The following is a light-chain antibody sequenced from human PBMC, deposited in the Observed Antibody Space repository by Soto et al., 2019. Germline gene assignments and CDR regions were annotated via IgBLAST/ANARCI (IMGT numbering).Light chain of an antibody. CDR1: QSVSRN. Sequence: DIVLTQSPATLSVSPGERATLSCRASQSVSRNLAWYQQRPGQAPRLLISGASTRATGIAARFSGSGSGRELTLTISSLQSEDSALYYCQQYSNWPTFGQGTRLEIK. CDR2: GAS. J-gene: IGKJ5*01. V-gene: IGKV3-15*01. CDR3: QQYSNWPT.